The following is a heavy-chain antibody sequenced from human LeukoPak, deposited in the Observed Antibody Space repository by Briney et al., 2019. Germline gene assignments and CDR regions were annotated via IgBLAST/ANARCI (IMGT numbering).Heavy chain of an antibody. CDR3: ARTLTYSSSFYYYYYMDV. Sequence: SETLSLTCAVYGGSFSGYYWSWIRQPPGKGLEWIGEINHSGSTNYNPSLKSRVTISVDTSKNQFSLKLSSVTAADTAVYYCARTLTYSSSFYYYYYMDVWGKGTTVTVSS. D-gene: IGHD6-6*01. CDR1: GGSFSGYY. J-gene: IGHJ6*03. V-gene: IGHV4-34*01. CDR2: INHSGST.